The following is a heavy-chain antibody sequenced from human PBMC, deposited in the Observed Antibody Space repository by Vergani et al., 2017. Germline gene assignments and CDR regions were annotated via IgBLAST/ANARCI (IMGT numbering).Heavy chain of an antibody. CDR3: ARASLRALVGYYYYMDV. J-gene: IGHJ6*03. Sequence: QLQLQESGSGLVKPSQTLSLTCAVSGDSITNGGFSWNWIRQPPGKGPEWIGYIFPSGNSDDNQSLKNRVSISLDKSKNKFSLWVNSVTAAETAVYFCARASLRALVGYYYYMDVWGKGKTVVVSS. CDR1: GDSITNGGFS. D-gene: IGHD3-16*02. CDR2: IFPSGNS. V-gene: IGHV4-30-2*01.